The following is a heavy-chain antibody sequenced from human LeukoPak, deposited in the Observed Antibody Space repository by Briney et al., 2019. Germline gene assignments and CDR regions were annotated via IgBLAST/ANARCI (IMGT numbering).Heavy chain of an antibody. D-gene: IGHD4-17*01. CDR1: GGSITQTHY. V-gene: IGHV4-4*02. CDR2: VNLQGGT. Sequence: SETLSLTCDVSGGSITQTHYWTWVRQPPGKGLDWIGEVNLQGGTNYNPSLLRRVAISVDTSANHVSLQMTSVTAADTAVYYCAKNGDYDPRDAFDIWGQGTMVTVSS. CDR3: AKNGDYDPRDAFDI. J-gene: IGHJ3*02.